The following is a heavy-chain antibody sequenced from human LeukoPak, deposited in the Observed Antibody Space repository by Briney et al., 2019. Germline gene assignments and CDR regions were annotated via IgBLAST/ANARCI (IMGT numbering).Heavy chain of an antibody. Sequence: SETLSLTCTVSGYSISSGYYWGWIRQPPGKGLEWIGSIYHSGSTYYNPSLKSRVTISVDTSKNQFSLKLSSVTAADTAVYFCARGFRGDNFDYWGRGTLVTVSS. J-gene: IGHJ4*02. CDR1: GYSISSGYY. V-gene: IGHV4-38-2*02. D-gene: IGHD7-27*01. CDR2: IYHSGST. CDR3: ARGFRGDNFDY.